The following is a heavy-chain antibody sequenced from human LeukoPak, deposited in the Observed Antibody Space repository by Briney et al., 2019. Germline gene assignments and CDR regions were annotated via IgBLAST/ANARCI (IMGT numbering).Heavy chain of an antibody. J-gene: IGHJ6*03. Sequence: PSETLSLTCTVSGGSISSYYWSWIRLPAGKGLEWIGRIYTSGSTNYNPSLKSRVTMSVDTSKSQFSLKLSSVTAADTAVYYCARVYHYDFWSTDYYYYMDVWGKGTTVTVSS. CDR2: IYTSGST. D-gene: IGHD3-3*01. V-gene: IGHV4-4*07. CDR1: GGSISSYY. CDR3: ARVYHYDFWSTDYYYYMDV.